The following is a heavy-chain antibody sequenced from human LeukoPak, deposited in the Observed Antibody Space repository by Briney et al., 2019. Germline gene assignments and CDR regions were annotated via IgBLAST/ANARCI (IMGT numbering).Heavy chain of an antibody. CDR2: INPNTGGT. V-gene: IGHV1-2*02. CDR1: VYTFTGNY. Sequence: GASVKVSCKASVYTFTGNYLHWVGQPPAQGLEWMGWINPNTGGTNYAQKFQGRVTMTRDTSISTAYMELSRLRSDDTAVYYCAREDIVATIGAMDVWGQGTTVTVSS. D-gene: IGHD5-12*01. J-gene: IGHJ6*02. CDR3: AREDIVATIGAMDV.